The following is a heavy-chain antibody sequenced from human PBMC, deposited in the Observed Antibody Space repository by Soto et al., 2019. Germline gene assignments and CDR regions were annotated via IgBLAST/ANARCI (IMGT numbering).Heavy chain of an antibody. CDR2: ISATGGGT. J-gene: IGHJ5*01. CDR1: GFKFSSYA. D-gene: IGHD3-16*01. CDR3: AKDRRAGGNSAFYFDF. Sequence: VGSLRLSCAASGFKFSSYAMSWVRQAPGKGLEWVSLISATGGGTYYADSVKGRFTISRDNSDNTLYLQVHSLRAEDTAVYYCAKDRRAGGNSAFYFDFWGQGAQVTVSS. V-gene: IGHV3-23*01.